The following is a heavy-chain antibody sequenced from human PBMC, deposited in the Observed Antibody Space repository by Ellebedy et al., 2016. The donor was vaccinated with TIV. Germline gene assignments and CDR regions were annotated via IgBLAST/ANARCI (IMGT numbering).Heavy chain of an antibody. Sequence: PGGSLRLSCAASGFTFSSYYMQWVRQVPGKGLEWVSRIDADGSSTTYADSVTGRFASSRDNAKNTLYLQMNSLRAEDTAVYYCAAVQYWEAVFDMWGQGTMVTVSS. J-gene: IGHJ3*02. D-gene: IGHD2-8*02. CDR2: IDADGSST. CDR3: AAVQYWEAVFDM. V-gene: IGHV3-74*01. CDR1: GFTFSSYY.